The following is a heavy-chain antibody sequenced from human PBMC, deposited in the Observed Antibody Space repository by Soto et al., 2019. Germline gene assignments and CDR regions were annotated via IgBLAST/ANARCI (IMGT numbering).Heavy chain of an antibody. CDR1: GGTFSSYA. CDR2: IIPIFGTA. Sequence: GASVKVSCKASGGTFSSYAISWVRQAPGQGLEWMGGIIPIFGTANYAQKFQGRVTITADESTSTAYMELSSLRSEDTAVYYCAREVSASSTNFDYWGQGTLVTVSS. D-gene: IGHD2-2*01. J-gene: IGHJ4*02. V-gene: IGHV1-69*13. CDR3: AREVSASSTNFDY.